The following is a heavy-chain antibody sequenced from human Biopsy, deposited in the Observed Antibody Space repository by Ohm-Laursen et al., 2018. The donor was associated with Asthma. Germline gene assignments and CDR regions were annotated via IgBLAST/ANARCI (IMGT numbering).Heavy chain of an antibody. J-gene: IGHJ6*02. D-gene: IGHD6-13*01. CDR1: SGSGGYMGSGNYY. CDR2: IYYSGTT. Sequence: SETLSLTCSLSSGSGGYMGSGNYYWGWIRQPPGKGLEWIGSIYYSGTTYYNPSLESRVTVSADTSKNQFSLNLISVTAADTAVYYCVRGSSSWHHGPFHYYYGLDVWGQGTTATVSS. CDR3: VRGSSSWHHGPFHYYYGLDV. V-gene: IGHV4-39*01.